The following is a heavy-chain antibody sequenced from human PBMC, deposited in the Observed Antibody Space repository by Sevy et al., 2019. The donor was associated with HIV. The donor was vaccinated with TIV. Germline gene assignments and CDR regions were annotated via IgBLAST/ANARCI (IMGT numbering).Heavy chain of an antibody. J-gene: IGHJ4*02. CDR3: ARLSGYSSSWSYFDY. Sequence: GGSLRLSCAASGFTFSSYSMNWVRQAPGKGLEWVSYISSSSSTIYYADSVKGRFTISRDNAKNSLSLQMNSLRAEDTAVYYCARLSGYSSSWSYFDYWGQGTLVTVSS. CDR2: ISSSSSTI. D-gene: IGHD6-13*01. CDR1: GFTFSSYS. V-gene: IGHV3-48*01.